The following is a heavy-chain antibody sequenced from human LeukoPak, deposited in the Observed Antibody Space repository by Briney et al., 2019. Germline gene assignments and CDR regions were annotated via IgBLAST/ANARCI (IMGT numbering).Heavy chain of an antibody. CDR1: GFTFSSYA. CDR3: AKAYLRMITFGGVIGLFDY. CDR2: ISGGGGST. D-gene: IGHD3-16*02. V-gene: IGHV3-23*01. J-gene: IGHJ4*02. Sequence: GGSLRLSCAASGFTFSSYAMSWVRQAPGKGLEWVSAISGGGGSTYYADSVKGRFTISRDNSKNTLYLQMNSLRAEDTAVYYRAKAYLRMITFGGVIGLFDYWGQGTLVTVSS.